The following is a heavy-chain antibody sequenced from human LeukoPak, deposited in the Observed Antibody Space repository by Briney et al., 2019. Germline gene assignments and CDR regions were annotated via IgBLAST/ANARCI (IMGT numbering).Heavy chain of an antibody. CDR3: ASLMVRGVIRDY. CDR1: GGSISSSSYY. Sequence: PSETLSLTCTVSGGSISSSSYYWSWIRQPPGKGLEWIGEINHSGSTNYNPSLKSRVTISVDTSKNQFSLKLSSVTAADTAVYYCASLMVRGVIRDYWGQGTLVTVSS. V-gene: IGHV4-39*07. D-gene: IGHD3-10*01. J-gene: IGHJ4*02. CDR2: INHSGST.